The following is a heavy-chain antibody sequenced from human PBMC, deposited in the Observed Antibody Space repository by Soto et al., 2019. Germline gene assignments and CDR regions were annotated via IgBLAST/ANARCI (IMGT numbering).Heavy chain of an antibody. Sequence: SVKVSCKASGGTFSSYTISWVRQAPGQGLEWMGRIIPILGIANYAQKFQGRVTITADKSTDTAYMELSSLRSEDTAVYYCATYQTGSLRLFDYWGQGTRVTVSS. V-gene: IGHV1-69*02. J-gene: IGHJ4*02. CDR3: ATYQTGSLRLFDY. CDR2: IIPILGIA. D-gene: IGHD1-1*01. CDR1: GGTFSSYT.